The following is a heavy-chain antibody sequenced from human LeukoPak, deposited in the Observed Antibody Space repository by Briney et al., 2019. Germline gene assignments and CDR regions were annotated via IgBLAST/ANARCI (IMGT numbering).Heavy chain of an antibody. CDR3: ARLAAAYGMDV. J-gene: IGHJ6*02. CDR2: ISGSDGST. D-gene: IGHD6-13*01. CDR1: GFTFSNYV. V-gene: IGHV3-23*01. Sequence: PGGSLRLSCAASGFTFSNYVMSWVRQAPGKGLEWVSAISGSDGSTWYADSVKGRFTVSRDNSKNTLYLQMNSLRAEDTAVYYCARLAAAYGMDVWGQGTTVTVSS.